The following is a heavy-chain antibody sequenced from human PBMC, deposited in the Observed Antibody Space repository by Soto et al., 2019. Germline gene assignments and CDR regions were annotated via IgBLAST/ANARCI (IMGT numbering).Heavy chain of an antibody. CDR1: GFTFTSYA. V-gene: IGHV3-23*01. CDR3: VQGGSAAYVLGLWS. D-gene: IGHD3-16*01. Sequence: EVQLLESGGDLVQPGGSLRLSCAASGFTFTSYAMSWVRQAPGKGLEWVSGISISGSNTYYADSVKGRFTISRDNSKNTLYLQMNSLRAEDTAVYYCVQGGSAAYVLGLWSWGQGTLVTVSS. J-gene: IGHJ5*02. CDR2: ISISGSNT.